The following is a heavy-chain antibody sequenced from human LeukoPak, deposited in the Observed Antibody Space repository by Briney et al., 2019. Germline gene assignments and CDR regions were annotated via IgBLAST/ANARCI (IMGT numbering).Heavy chain of an antibody. D-gene: IGHD3-10*01. J-gene: IGHJ3*02. V-gene: IGHV3-7*01. CDR2: IKQDGSEK. Sequence: TGGSLRLSCAASGFTFSSYWMSWVRQAPGKGLEWVANIKQDGSEKYYEDSVKGRFTISRDNAKNSLYLQMNSLRAEDTAVYYCARIPTLWFPPTEAFDIWGQGTMVAVSS. CDR1: GFTFSSYW. CDR3: ARIPTLWFPPTEAFDI.